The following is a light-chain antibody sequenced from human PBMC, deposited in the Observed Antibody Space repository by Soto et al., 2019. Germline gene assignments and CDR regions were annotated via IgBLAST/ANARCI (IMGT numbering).Light chain of an antibody. Sequence: DIQLTQAPSTLSASVGDRVTITCRASQSVNSWLAWYQQKPVKAPKLLIYEASSLKTGVPSRFSGRGSGTEFTLTISSLQPEDFATYYCQQLHGYPITFGQGTRLEIK. V-gene: IGKV1-5*03. J-gene: IGKJ5*01. CDR3: QQLHGYPIT. CDR1: QSVNSW. CDR2: EAS.